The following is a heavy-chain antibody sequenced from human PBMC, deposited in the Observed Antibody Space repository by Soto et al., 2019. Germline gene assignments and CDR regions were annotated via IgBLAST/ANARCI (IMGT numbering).Heavy chain of an antibody. CDR1: GFTFSNAW. Sequence: PGGSLRLSCAASGFTFSNAWMNWVRQAPGKGLEWVGRIKSKTDGGTTDYAAPVKGRFTISRDDSKNTLYLQMNSLKTEDTAVYYCTTDRVYSRGDRFDYWGQGTLVTVSS. V-gene: IGHV3-15*07. D-gene: IGHD6-19*01. J-gene: IGHJ4*02. CDR3: TTDRVYSRGDRFDY. CDR2: IKSKTDGGTT.